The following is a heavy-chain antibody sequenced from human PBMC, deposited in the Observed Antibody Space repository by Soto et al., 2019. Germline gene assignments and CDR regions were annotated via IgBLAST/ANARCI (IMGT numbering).Heavy chain of an antibody. CDR1: GFTLGDYA. V-gene: IGHV3-49*03. Sequence: GGSLRLSCTASGFTLGDYAMSWFRQAPGKGLEWVGFIRSKAYGGTTHYAASVKGRFTISRDDSKSIAYLQMNSLKTEDTAVYYCSTNYYDSSGYDNWFDPWGQGTLVTVSS. D-gene: IGHD3-22*01. CDR2: IRSKAYGGTT. J-gene: IGHJ5*02. CDR3: STNYYDSSGYDNWFDP.